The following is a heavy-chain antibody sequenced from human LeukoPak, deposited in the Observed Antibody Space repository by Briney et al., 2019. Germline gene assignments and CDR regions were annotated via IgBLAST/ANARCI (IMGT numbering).Heavy chain of an antibody. CDR1: GGTFSSYA. CDR3: ARGDHLSGSVDY. CDR2: INPSGGST. Sequence: ASVKVSCKASGGTFSSYAISWVRQAPGQGLEWMGIINPSGGSTSYAQKFQGRVTMTRDTSTSTVYMELSSLRSEDTAVYYCARGDHLSGSVDYWGQGTLVTVSS. D-gene: IGHD1-26*01. V-gene: IGHV1-46*01. J-gene: IGHJ4*02.